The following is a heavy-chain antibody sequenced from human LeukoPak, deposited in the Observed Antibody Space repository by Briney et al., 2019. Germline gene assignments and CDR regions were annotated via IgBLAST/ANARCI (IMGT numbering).Heavy chain of an antibody. Sequence: GGSLRLSCVGSGFTFSSYSMSWVRQAPGKGLEWLSYISSSSGTIYYADSVKGRFTISRDHAKNSLYLQMNSLTDEDTAVYYCARVDYFESWGQGTLVTVSS. CDR3: ARVDYFES. CDR1: GFTFSSYS. J-gene: IGHJ4*02. CDR2: ISSSSGTI. V-gene: IGHV3-48*02.